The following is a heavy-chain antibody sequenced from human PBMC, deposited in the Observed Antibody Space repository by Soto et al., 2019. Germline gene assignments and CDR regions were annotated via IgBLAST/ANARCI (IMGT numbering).Heavy chain of an antibody. CDR2: ISSDGSTT. Sequence: GGSLRLSCAASGFTFSSYWMHWVRQAPGKGLVWVSHISSDGSTTYYADSVKGRFTISRDNAKNSLYLQMNSLRAEDTAVYYCARRSWDIVVVVAADRPDAFDIWGQGTMVTVSS. CDR3: ARRSWDIVVVVAADRPDAFDI. CDR1: GFTFSSYW. D-gene: IGHD2-15*01. J-gene: IGHJ3*02. V-gene: IGHV3-74*01.